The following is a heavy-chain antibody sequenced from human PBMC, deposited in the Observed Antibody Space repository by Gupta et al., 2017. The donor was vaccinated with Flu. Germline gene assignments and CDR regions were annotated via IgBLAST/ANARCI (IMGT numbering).Heavy chain of an antibody. Sequence: YYWGWIRQPPGKGLEWIGSIYYSGTTHYNPSLKSRVTISVDTSQNQFSLKLSSVTAADTALYYCARQHNWDDGDYWGQGTLVTVSS. D-gene: IGHD1-20*01. V-gene: IGHV4-39*01. CDR2: IYYSGTT. CDR3: ARQHNWDDGDY. J-gene: IGHJ4*02. CDR1: YY.